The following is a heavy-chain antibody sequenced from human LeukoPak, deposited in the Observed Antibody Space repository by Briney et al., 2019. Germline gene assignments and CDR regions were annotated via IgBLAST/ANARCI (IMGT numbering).Heavy chain of an antibody. V-gene: IGHV3-13*01. D-gene: IGHD1-14*01. J-gene: IGHJ4*02. CDR2: IGTAGDT. CDR1: GFTFSSYD. Sequence: PGGSLRLSCAASGFTFSSYDMHWVRQATGKGLEWVSAIGTAGDTYYPGSVKGRFTISRENAKNSLYLQMNSLRAGDTAVYYCARVTIYGTFDYWGQGTLVTVSS. CDR3: ARVTIYGTFDY.